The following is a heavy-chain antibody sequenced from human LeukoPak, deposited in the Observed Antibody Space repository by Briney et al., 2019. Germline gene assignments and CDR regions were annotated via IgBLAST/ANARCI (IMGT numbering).Heavy chain of an antibody. J-gene: IGHJ4*02. Sequence: SETLSLTCTVPDGSISNSFWNWVRQPPGKGLEWIAYIHTSGSTNYNPAFESRVTLSVDTSKSQFSLRLNFVTASDTAVYYCANSYDGKIVPFDNWGQGTLVTVSS. CDR1: DGSISNSF. CDR3: ANSYDGKIVPFDN. D-gene: IGHD4-23*01. CDR2: IHTSGST. V-gene: IGHV4-4*09.